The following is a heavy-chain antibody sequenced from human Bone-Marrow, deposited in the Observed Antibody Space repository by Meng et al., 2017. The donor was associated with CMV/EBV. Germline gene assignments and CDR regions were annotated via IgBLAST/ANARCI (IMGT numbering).Heavy chain of an antibody. CDR2: IIPIFGTA. CDR3: ASGLLPSIQLWSSKPLYYYYYGMAV. V-gene: IGHV1-69*05. D-gene: IGHD5-18*01. Sequence: SVKVSCKASGGTFSSYAISWVRQAPGQGLEWMGGIIPIFGTANYAQKFQGRVTITTDESTSTAYMELSSLRSEDTAVYYCASGLLPSIQLWSSKPLYYYYYGMAVWGQGTTVTVSS. J-gene: IGHJ6*02. CDR1: GGTFSSYA.